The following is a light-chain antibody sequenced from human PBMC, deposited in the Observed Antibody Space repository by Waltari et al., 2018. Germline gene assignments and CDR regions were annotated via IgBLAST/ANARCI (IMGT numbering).Light chain of an antibody. CDR3: QSYDDNSPDWV. CDR2: ESN. J-gene: IGLJ3*02. Sequence: NLKLTQPRSVSESPGKTVIISCTGSSGNIAGNYVQWYRQRPGSAPTSVIYESNQRPSGFPNRFSGSIDSASNSASLTISGLKTEDEADYYCQSYDDNSPDWVFGGGTKLTVL. V-gene: IGLV6-57*02. CDR1: SGNIAGNY.